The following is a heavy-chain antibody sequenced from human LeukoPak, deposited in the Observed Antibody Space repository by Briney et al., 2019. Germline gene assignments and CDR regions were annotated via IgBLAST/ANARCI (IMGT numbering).Heavy chain of an antibody. CDR1: GFTFSSYA. CDR3: ARGARYFDWLLSGYFDY. J-gene: IGHJ4*02. D-gene: IGHD3-9*01. Sequence: GRSLRLSCAASGFTFSSYAMHWVRQAPGKGLEWLAVISYDGSNKYYADSVKGRFTISRDNAKNSLYLQMNSLRAEDTAVYYCARGARYFDWLLSGYFDYWGQGTLVTVSS. V-gene: IGHV3-30-3*01. CDR2: ISYDGSNK.